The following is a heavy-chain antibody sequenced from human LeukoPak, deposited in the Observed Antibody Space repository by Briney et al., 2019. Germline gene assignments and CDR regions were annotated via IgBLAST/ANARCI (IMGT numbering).Heavy chain of an antibody. CDR3: ARASMVRGVIPFDY. CDR1: GFTFSSYS. V-gene: IGHV3-21*01. Sequence: PGGSLRPSCAASGFTFSSYSMNWVRQAPGKGLEWVSSISSSSSYIYYADSVKGRFTISRDNAKNSLYLQMNSLRAEDTAVYYCARASMVRGVIPFDYWGQGTLVTVSS. J-gene: IGHJ4*02. CDR2: ISSSSSYI. D-gene: IGHD3-10*01.